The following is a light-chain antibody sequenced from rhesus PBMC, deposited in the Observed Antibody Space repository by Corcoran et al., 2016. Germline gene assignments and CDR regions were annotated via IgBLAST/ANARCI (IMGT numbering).Light chain of an antibody. J-gene: IGKJ2*01. V-gene: IGKV1-36*02. CDR1: EGLSDD. CDR3: LRGYNTPYS. CDR2: AAS. Sequence: DIQMTQSPSSLSASVGDRVTITCRASEGLSDDLSWYQQKPGKGHKRLIYAASNLESGFPSRFSGSGSGTDFTLPITSLQPDYFSAYYCLRGYNTPYSFGPETKVEIK.